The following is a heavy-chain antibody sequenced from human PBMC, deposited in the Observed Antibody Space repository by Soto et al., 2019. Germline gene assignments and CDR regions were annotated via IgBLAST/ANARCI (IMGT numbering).Heavy chain of an antibody. CDR1: GFTFSSYG. CDR3: ARDSLRYSSSWYYFDY. D-gene: IGHD6-13*01. V-gene: IGHV3-33*01. Sequence: GGSLRLSCAASGFTFSSYGMHWVRQATGKGLEWVAVIWYDGSNKYYADSVKGRFTISRDNSKNTLYLQMNSLRAEDTAVYYCARDSLRYSSSWYYFDYWGQGTLVTVSS. J-gene: IGHJ4*02. CDR2: IWYDGSNK.